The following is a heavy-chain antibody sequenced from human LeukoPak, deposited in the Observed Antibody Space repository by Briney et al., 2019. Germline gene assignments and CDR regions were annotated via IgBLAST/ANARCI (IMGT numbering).Heavy chain of an antibody. CDR2: ISYDGRNK. CDR1: GFTFSSYG. CDR3: AKDSPAEYSSALDY. J-gene: IGHJ4*02. Sequence: GGSLRLFCAASGFTFSSYGIHGVRQAPGKGLVWVAVISYDGRNKYYAEYVKGRFTISRDNSKNKLYLQIDSMRAEDTAVYYCAKDSPAEYSSALDYWGQGTLVTVSS. V-gene: IGHV3-30*18. D-gene: IGHD6-6*01.